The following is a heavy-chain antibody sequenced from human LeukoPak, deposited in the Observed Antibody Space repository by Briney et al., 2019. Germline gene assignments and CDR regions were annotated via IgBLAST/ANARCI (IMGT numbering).Heavy chain of an antibody. Sequence: PSETLSLTCAVYGGSFSGYYWTWIRQPPGKGLEWIGEINHTGSTNYNPSLKSRVTISVDTSKNQFSLKLSSVTAADTAVYYCARAITATPDYWGQGTLVTVSS. V-gene: IGHV4-34*01. D-gene: IGHD3-16*01. CDR2: INHTGST. CDR3: ARAITATPDY. J-gene: IGHJ4*02. CDR1: GGSFSGYY.